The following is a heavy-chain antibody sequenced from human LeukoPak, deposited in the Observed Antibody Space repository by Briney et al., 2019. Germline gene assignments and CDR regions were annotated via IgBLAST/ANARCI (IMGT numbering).Heavy chain of an antibody. J-gene: IGHJ4*02. CDR3: ARHPDYGGNFDS. CDR2: ISYSGST. D-gene: IGHD4-23*01. V-gene: IGHV4-59*08. Sequence: SETLSLTCTVSGVSVTSYYWSWTRQPPGKGLEWIGYISYSGSTNYNPSLKSRVTMSVDTSKYQFSLKLSSVTAADTAVYYCARHPDYGGNFDSWGQGTLVTVSS. CDR1: GVSVTSYY.